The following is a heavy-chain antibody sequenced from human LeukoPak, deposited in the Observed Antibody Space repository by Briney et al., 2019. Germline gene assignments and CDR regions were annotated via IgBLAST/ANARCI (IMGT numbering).Heavy chain of an antibody. CDR3: ARKFYYYYGMDV. Sequence: PGGSLRLSCAASGFTFSSYSMNWVRQAPGKGLEWVSSISSSSSYIYYADSVKGRFTISRDNSKNTLYLQMNSLRAEDTAVYYCARKFYYYYGMDVWGQGTTVTVSS. J-gene: IGHJ6*02. CDR2: ISSSSSYI. CDR1: GFTFSSYS. V-gene: IGHV3-21*01.